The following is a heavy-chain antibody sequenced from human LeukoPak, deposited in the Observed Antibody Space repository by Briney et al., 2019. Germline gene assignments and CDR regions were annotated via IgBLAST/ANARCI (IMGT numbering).Heavy chain of an antibody. V-gene: IGHV5-51*01. CDR3: ARHARSYYYDSSGYYDGSFDY. CDR2: IYPGDSDT. Sequence: GESLKISCKGSGYSFTSYWIGWVRQMPGKGLEWMGIIYPGDSDTRYSPSFQGQVTISADKSISTAYLQWSSLKASDTAMYYCARHARSYYYDSSGYYDGSFDYWGQGTLVTVSS. J-gene: IGHJ4*02. D-gene: IGHD3-22*01. CDR1: GYSFTSYW.